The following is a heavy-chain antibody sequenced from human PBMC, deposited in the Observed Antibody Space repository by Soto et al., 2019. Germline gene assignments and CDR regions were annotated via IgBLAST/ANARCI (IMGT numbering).Heavy chain of an antibody. V-gene: IGHV1-8*01. CDR1: GYTFTSYD. CDR3: ARFAFCSSTSAPCFNYYYYMDV. CDR2: MNPNSGNT. D-gene: IGHD2-2*01. J-gene: IGHJ6*03. Sequence: EASVKVSCKASGYTFTSYDINWVRQATGQGLEWMGWMNPNSGNTGYAQKFQGRVTMTRNTSISTAYMELSSLRSEDTAVYYCARFAFCSSTSAPCFNYYYYMDVWGKGITVTVSS.